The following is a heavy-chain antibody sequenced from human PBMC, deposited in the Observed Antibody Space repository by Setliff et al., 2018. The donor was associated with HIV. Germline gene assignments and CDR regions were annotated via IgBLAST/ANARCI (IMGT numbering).Heavy chain of an antibody. V-gene: IGHV3-23*01. CDR2: VSPGGDTT. CDR3: AKPTSGLYPRAFDL. J-gene: IGHJ3*01. CDR1: GFAFSTFD. D-gene: IGHD2-15*01. Sequence: GGSLRLSCAASGFAFSTFDMNWVRQIPGQGLEWVAAVSPGGDTTYYADSVKGRFTVSRDDSKNMLFLQMNSLGAEDTAIYYCAKPTSGLYPRAFDLWGQGTMVTVSS.